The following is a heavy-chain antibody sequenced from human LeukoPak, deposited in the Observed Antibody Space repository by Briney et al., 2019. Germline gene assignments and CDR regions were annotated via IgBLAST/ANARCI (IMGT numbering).Heavy chain of an antibody. CDR2: IKKDGSEK. CDR1: GFTFSSYW. V-gene: IGHV3-7*01. CDR3: ARDLSGDYDSSEIDY. J-gene: IGHJ4*02. Sequence: GGSLRLSCAASGFTFSSYWMSWVRQAPGKGLEWVANIKKDGSEKYYVDSVKGRFTISRDNAKTSLYLQMNSLRAEDTAVYYCARDLSGDYDSSEIDYWGQGTLVTVSS. D-gene: IGHD3-22*01.